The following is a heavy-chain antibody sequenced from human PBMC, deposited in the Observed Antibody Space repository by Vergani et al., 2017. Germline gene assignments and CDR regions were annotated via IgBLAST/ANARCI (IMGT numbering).Heavy chain of an antibody. V-gene: IGHV3-30-3*01. CDR3: ARGGGRGVVARNWFDP. D-gene: IGHD2-15*01. CDR1: GFTFSSYA. CDR2: ISYDGSNK. J-gene: IGHJ5*02. Sequence: VQLVESGGGLVQPGGSLRLSCAASGFTFSSYAMHWVRQAPGKGLEWVAVISYDGSNKYYADSVKGRFTISRDNSKNTLYLQMNSLRAEDTAVYYCARGGGRGVVARNWFDPWGQGTLVTVSS.